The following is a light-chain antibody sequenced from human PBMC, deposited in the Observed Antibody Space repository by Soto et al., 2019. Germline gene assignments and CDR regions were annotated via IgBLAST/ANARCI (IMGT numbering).Light chain of an antibody. Sequence: EIVLTQSPATLSLSPRERATLSCRASQSVSKYLAWYQQKPGQAPRLLIHDASNRATGIPARFSGSGSGTDSTLTISSLEPEDFGVYYCQQRSNWPQITFGGGTKVEIK. CDR2: DAS. V-gene: IGKV3-11*01. CDR3: QQRSNWPQIT. CDR1: QSVSKY. J-gene: IGKJ4*01.